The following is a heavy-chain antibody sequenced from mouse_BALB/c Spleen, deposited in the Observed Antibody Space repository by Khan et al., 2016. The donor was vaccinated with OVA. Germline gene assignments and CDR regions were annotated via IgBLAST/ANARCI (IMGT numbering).Heavy chain of an antibody. Sequence: EVQLQESGPGLVKPSQSLSLTCTVTGYSITSGYAWNWIRQFPGNKLEWMGYISYSGVTSYTPSLKSRISITRDTSKNQFFLQLKSVTTEDTATDYGARGNYCGYYFDDWGQGTTLTVSS. CDR2: ISYSGVT. V-gene: IGHV3-2*02. CDR3: ARGNYCGYYFDD. D-gene: IGHD1-1*01. CDR1: GYSITSGYA. J-gene: IGHJ2*01.